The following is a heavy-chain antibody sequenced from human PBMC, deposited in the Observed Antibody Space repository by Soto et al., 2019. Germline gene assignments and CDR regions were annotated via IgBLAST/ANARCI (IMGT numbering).Heavy chain of an antibody. CDR2: IYSDGNT. V-gene: IGHV3-53*01. CDR1: GLTLNTNY. J-gene: IGHJ4*01. Sequence: GSLRLSCAASGLTLNTNYMSWVRQAPGKGLEWVSIIYSDGNTYYADSVKGRFTISRDNSMNTLYLQMNSLRAEDTAVYYCSRGGVCSGGRCPLRGSFDYWGHGTLVTVS. D-gene: IGHD2-15*01. CDR3: SRGGVCSGGRCPLRGSFDY.